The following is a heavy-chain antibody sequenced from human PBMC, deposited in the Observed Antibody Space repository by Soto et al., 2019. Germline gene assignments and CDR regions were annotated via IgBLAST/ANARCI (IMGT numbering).Heavy chain of an antibody. J-gene: IGHJ4*02. Sequence: GGSLRLSCAASGFTFSTYALSWVRQAPGKGLEWVSAISTNGQGIYYADSVRGRFTISRDNSKNTIFLHMDSLRAEDTAVYYCAKDRNYPRDQFHYWGQGTLVTVSS. V-gene: IGHV3-23*01. D-gene: IGHD1-7*01. CDR2: ISTNGQGI. CDR3: AKDRNYPRDQFHY. CDR1: GFTFSTYA.